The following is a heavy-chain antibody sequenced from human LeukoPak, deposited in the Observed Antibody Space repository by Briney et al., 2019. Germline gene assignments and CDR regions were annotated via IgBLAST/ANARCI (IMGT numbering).Heavy chain of an antibody. CDR1: GYTFTSYA. D-gene: IGHD2-2*01. V-gene: IGHV7-4-1*02. CDR3: ARDLIVVVPAAMYYYYYMDV. CDR2: INTNTGNP. Sequence: ASVKVSCKASGYTFTSYAMNWVRQAPGQGLEWMGWINTNTGNPTYAQGFTGRFVFSLDTSVSTAYLQISSLKAEDTAVYYCARDLIVVVPAAMYYYYYMDVWGKGTTVTVSS. J-gene: IGHJ6*03.